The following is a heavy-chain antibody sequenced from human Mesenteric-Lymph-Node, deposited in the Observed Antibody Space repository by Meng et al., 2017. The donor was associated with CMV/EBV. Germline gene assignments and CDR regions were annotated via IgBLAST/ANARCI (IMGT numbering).Heavy chain of an antibody. CDR1: GYIFISYE. CDR3: AREYCSSTSCYGLQYYYYYYGMDV. CDR2: MNPNSGNT. J-gene: IGHJ6*02. Sequence: ASVKVSCKASGYIFISYEINWVRQATGQGLEWVGWMNPNSGNTGYAQKFQGRVTMTRDTSTSTVYMELSSLRSEDTAVYYCAREYCSSTSCYGLQYYYYYYGMDVWGQGTTVTVSS. V-gene: IGHV1-8*01. D-gene: IGHD2-2*01.